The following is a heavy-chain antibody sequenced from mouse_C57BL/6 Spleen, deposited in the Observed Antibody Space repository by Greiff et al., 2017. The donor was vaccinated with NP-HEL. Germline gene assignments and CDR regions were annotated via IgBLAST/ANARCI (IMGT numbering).Heavy chain of an antibody. CDR1: GYTFTSYG. CDR3: AREGAYWYFDV. V-gene: IGHV1-81*01. Sequence: VKLQESGAELARPGASVKLSCKASGYTFTSYGISWVKQRTGQGLEWIGEIYPRSGNTYYNEKFKDKATLTADKSSSTAYMELRSLTSEDSAVYFCAREGAYWYFDVWGTGTTVTVSS. CDR2: IYPRSGNT. J-gene: IGHJ1*03.